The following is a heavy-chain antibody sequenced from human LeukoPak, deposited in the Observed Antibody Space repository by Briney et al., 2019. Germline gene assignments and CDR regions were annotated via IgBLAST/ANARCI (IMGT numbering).Heavy chain of an antibody. D-gene: IGHD6-13*01. J-gene: IGHJ1*01. CDR2: ISGSGGST. CDR1: GFTFSSYA. Sequence: GGSLRLSCAASGFTFSSYAMSWVRRAPGKGLEWVSAISGSGGSTYYADSVKGRFTISRDNSKNTLYLQMNSLRAEDTAVYYCAKSIRDSSSWREYFQHWGQGTLVTVSS. V-gene: IGHV3-23*01. CDR3: AKSIRDSSSWREYFQH.